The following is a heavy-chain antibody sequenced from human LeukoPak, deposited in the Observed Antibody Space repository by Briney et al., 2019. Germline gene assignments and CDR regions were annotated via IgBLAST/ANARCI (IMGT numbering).Heavy chain of an antibody. J-gene: IGHJ4*02. CDR2: ISGSGGST. V-gene: IGHV3-23*01. CDR1: GFTFSNYA. Sequence: GGSLRLSCAASGFTFSNYAMSWVRQAPGKGLEWVSAISGSGGSTYYAVSVKGRFTISRDNSKNTLYLQMSSLRVEDTAVYYCASHLGVYSSSSFDYWGQGTLVTVSS. D-gene: IGHD6-6*01. CDR3: ASHLGVYSSSSFDY.